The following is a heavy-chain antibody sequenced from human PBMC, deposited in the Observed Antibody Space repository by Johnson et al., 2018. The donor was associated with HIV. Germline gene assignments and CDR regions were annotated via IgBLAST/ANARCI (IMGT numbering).Heavy chain of an antibody. CDR3: ARGSRYTYDYDDVYLLHAFDI. CDR2: ISYDGSNK. D-gene: IGHD3-22*01. V-gene: IGHV3-30*03. J-gene: IGHJ3*02. CDR1: GFTFSSYW. Sequence: QVQLVESGGGLVQPGGSLRLSCAASGFTFSSYWMSWVRQAPGKGLEWVAVISYDGSNKYYADSVKGRFTISRDNSKNTLYLQMTSLRAEDTAVYYCARGSRYTYDYDDVYLLHAFDIWGQGTVVTVSS.